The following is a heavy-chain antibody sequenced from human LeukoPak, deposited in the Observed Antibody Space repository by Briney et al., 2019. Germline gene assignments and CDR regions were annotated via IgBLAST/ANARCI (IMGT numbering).Heavy chain of an antibody. CDR2: ISTSSSYI. D-gene: IGHD4-23*01. CDR3: AREYGGFDY. J-gene: IGHJ4*02. CDR1: GFTLSNYW. Sequence: GGSLRLSCAASGFTLSNYWMHWVRQVPGKGLEWVSSISTSSSYIDYADSVKGRFTISRDNAKNSLYLQMNSLRAEDTAVYYCAREYGGFDYWGQGTLVTVSS. V-gene: IGHV3-21*01.